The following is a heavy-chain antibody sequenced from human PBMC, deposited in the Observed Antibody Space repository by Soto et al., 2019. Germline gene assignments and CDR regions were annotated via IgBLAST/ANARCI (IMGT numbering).Heavy chain of an antibody. V-gene: IGHV3-23*01. CDR1: GFTFSSYA. J-gene: IGHJ6*02. CDR2: ISGSGGST. D-gene: IGHD1-1*01. Sequence: GGSLRRSLAASGFTFSSYAMSWVRQAPGKGLESVSAISGSGGSTYYADSVKGRFTISRDNSKKTLYLQMNSLRAEDTAVYYCAKSHLNGRYRTEVWGQGTTDTVSS. CDR3: AKSHLNGRYRTEV.